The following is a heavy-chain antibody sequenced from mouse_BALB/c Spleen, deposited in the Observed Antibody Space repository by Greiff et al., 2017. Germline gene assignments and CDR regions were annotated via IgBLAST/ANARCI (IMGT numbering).Heavy chain of an antibody. CDR3: ARKGLRDAMDY. CDR2: ISSGGST. J-gene: IGHJ4*01. CDR1: GFTFSSYA. V-gene: IGHV5-6-5*01. D-gene: IGHD2-2*01. Sequence: EVHLVESGGGLVKPGGSLKLSCAASGFTFSSYAMSWVRQTPEKRLEWVASISSGGSTYYPDSVKGRFTISRDNARNILYLQMSSLRSEDTAMYYCARKGLRDAMDYWGQGTSVTVSS.